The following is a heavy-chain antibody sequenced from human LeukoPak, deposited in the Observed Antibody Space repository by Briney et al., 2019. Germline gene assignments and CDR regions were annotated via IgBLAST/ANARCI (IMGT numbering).Heavy chain of an antibody. CDR2: IYHSGST. Sequence: PSETLSLTCIVSGGSISSSFYYWGWIRQPPGKGLEWIGSIYHSGSTYYNPSLKSRVTISVDTSKNQFSLKLSSVTAADTAVYYCARQRRVVGYCSSTSCYPFFDYWGQGTLVTVSS. V-gene: IGHV4-39*01. J-gene: IGHJ4*02. D-gene: IGHD2-2*01. CDR1: GGSISSSFYY. CDR3: ARQRRVVGYCSSTSCYPFFDY.